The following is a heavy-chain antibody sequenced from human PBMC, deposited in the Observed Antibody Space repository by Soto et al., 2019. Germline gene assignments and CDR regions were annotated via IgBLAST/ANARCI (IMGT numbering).Heavy chain of an antibody. Sequence: QVQLVESGGGVVQPGRSLRLSCAASGFTFSSYGMHWVRQAPGTGLEWVAVIWYDGSNKYYADSVKGRFTISRDNSKNTLYLQMNSLRAEDTAVYYCARDLTDTAMVGEGYWGQGTLVTVSS. CDR2: IWYDGSNK. J-gene: IGHJ4*02. D-gene: IGHD5-18*01. CDR3: ARDLTDTAMVGEGY. CDR1: GFTFSSYG. V-gene: IGHV3-33*01.